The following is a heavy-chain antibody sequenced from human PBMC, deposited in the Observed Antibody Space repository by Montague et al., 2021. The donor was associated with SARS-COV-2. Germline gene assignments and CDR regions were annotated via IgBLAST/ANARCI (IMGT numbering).Heavy chain of an antibody. V-gene: IGHV4-39*01. D-gene: IGHD3-10*01. J-gene: IGHJ4*02. CDR1: GGSISGSGSSYY. Sequence: SETLSLTCTVSGGSISGSGSSYYWAWIRQSPGKGPEWIATIHHSGRAYYNPSLMSRVTISVDTSKNQFSLKVRSLIAADTAVYYCARHADWMVWTGELTEVEYRGRGTLVSV. CDR2: IHHSGRA. CDR3: ARHADWMVWTGELTEVEY.